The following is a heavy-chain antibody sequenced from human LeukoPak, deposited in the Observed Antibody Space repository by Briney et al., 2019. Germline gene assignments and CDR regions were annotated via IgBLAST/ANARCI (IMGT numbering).Heavy chain of an antibody. V-gene: IGHV3-48*01. CDR1: GFTFSSYS. CDR2: ISSSSSTI. J-gene: IGHJ4*02. Sequence: GGSLRLSCAASGFTFSSYSMNWVRQAPGKGLEWVSYISSSSSTIYYADSVRGRFTISRDNSKNTLYLQMNSLRAEDTAVYYCAKVPDYWGQGTLVTVSS. CDR3: AKVPDY.